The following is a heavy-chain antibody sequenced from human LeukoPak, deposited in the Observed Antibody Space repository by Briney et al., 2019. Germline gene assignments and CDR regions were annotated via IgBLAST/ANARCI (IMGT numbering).Heavy chain of an antibody. Sequence: GGSLRLSCAASGFTFSSYAMHWVRQAPGKGLEWVAVISYDGSNKYYADSVKGRSTISRDNSKNALYLQMNSLRAEDTAVYYCASSTNWGQGTLVTVSS. CDR1: GFTFSSYA. V-gene: IGHV3-30-3*01. J-gene: IGHJ4*02. CDR2: ISYDGSNK. CDR3: ASSTN.